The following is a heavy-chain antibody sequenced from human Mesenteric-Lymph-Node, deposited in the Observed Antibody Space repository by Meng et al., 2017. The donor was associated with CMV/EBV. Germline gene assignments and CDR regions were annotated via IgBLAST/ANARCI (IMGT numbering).Heavy chain of an antibody. V-gene: IGHV3-23*01. Sequence: GGSLRLSCAASGFTFSSYEMNWVRQAPGKGLEWVSAISGSGASTDYADSVKGRFTISRDNSKNTLYLQMNSLRAEDSAVYYCANAEMPGSTGDYWGQGTLVTVSS. CDR1: GFTFSSYE. CDR2: ISGSGAST. J-gene: IGHJ4*02. CDR3: ANAEMPGSTGDY. D-gene: IGHD2-8*02.